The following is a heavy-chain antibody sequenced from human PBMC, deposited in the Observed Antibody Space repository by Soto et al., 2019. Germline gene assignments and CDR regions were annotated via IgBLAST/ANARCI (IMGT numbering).Heavy chain of an antibody. D-gene: IGHD3-3*01. J-gene: IGHJ4*02. CDR2: IYHSGST. CDR3: ARVGYLRKPYYDFWSGYYGY. V-gene: IGHV4-38-2*02. CDR1: GYSISSGYY. Sequence: PSETLSLTCPVSGYSISSGYYWGWIRQPPGKGLEWIGSIYHSGSTYYNPSLKSRVTISVDTSKNQFSLKLSSVTAADTAVYYCARVGYLRKPYYDFWSGYYGYWGQGTLVTVSS.